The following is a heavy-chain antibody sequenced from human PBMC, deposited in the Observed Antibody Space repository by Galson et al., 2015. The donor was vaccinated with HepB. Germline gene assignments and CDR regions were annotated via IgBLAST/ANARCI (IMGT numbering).Heavy chain of an antibody. V-gene: IGHV3-49*03. D-gene: IGHD4-17*01. J-gene: IGHJ4*02. CDR3: TREEGGGWVRYGSY. CDR1: GFTFGDYA. Sequence: SLRLSCAASGFTFGDYAMSWFRQAPGKGLEWVGFIRSKAYGGTTEYAASVKGRFAISRDDSKSIAYLQMNSLKTEDTAVYYCTREEGGGWVRYGSYWGQGTLVTVSS. CDR2: IRSKAYGGTT.